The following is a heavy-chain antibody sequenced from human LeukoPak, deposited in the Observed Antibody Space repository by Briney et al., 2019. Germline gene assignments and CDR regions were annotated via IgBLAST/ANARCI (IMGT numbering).Heavy chain of an antibody. CDR1: GGSFSGYY. CDR2: INHSGST. CDR3: ARMSLEGLYYDILTGYYTPGYNDY. J-gene: IGHJ4*02. Sequence: SETLSLTCAVYGGSFSGYYWSWIRQPPGKGLEWIGEINHSGSTNYNPSLKSRVTISVDTSKNQFSLKLSSVTAADTAVYYCARMSLEGLYYDILTGYYTPGYNDYWGQGTLVTVSS. V-gene: IGHV4-34*01. D-gene: IGHD3-9*01.